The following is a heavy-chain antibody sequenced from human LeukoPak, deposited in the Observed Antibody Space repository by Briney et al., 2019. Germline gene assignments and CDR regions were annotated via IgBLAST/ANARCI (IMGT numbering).Heavy chain of an antibody. J-gene: IGHJ5*02. Sequence: SETLSLTCAVSGGSISSSNWWSWVRQPPGKGLEWIAEIYHSGSTNYNPSLKSRVTISVDKSKNQFSLKLSSVTAADTAVYYCARSYYYGSGSYSLLRSMWFDPWGQGTLVTVSS. CDR3: ARSYYYGSGSYSLLRSMWFDP. CDR1: GGSISSSNW. CDR2: IYHSGST. D-gene: IGHD3-10*01. V-gene: IGHV4-4*02.